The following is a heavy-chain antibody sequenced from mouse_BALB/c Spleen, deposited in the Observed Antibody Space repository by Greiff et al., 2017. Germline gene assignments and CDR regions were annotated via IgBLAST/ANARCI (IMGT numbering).Heavy chain of an antibody. J-gene: IGHJ3*01. D-gene: IGHD2-1*01. CDR2: ISDGGSYT. V-gene: IGHV5-4*02. Sequence: DVQLVESGGGLVKPGGSLKLSCAASGFTFSDYYMYWVRQTPEKRLEWVATISDGGSYTYYPDSVKGRFTISRDNAKNNLYLQMSSLKSEDTAMYYCASGNYGAWFAYWGQGTLVTVSA. CDR1: GFTFSDYY. CDR3: ASGNYGAWFAY.